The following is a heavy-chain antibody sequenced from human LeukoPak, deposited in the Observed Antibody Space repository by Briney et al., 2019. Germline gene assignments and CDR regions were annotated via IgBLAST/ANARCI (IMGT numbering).Heavy chain of an antibody. D-gene: IGHD6-13*01. Sequence: GGSLRLSCAASGFTFSSYEMNWDRQAPGKGLEWVSYISSSGSTIYYADSVKGRFTISRDNAKNSLYLQMNSLRAEDTAVYYCARDTHASIAAAGTFDYWGQGTLVTVSS. CDR1: GFTFSSYE. CDR3: ARDTHASIAAAGTFDY. V-gene: IGHV3-48*03. CDR2: ISSSGSTI. J-gene: IGHJ4*02.